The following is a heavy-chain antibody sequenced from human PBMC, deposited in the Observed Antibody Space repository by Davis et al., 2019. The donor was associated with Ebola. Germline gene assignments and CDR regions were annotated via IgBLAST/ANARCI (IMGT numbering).Heavy chain of an antibody. V-gene: IGHV3-30-3*02. CDR2: ISYDGSNK. CDR3: AKKYSSSWYGLFGAFDI. D-gene: IGHD6-13*01. J-gene: IGHJ3*02. Sequence: GESLKISCAASGFTFSSYVMHWVRQAPGKGLEWVAVISYDGSNKYYADSVKGRFTISRDNSKNTLYLQMNSLRAEDTAVYYCAKKYSSSWYGLFGAFDIWGQGTMVTVSS. CDR1: GFTFSSYV.